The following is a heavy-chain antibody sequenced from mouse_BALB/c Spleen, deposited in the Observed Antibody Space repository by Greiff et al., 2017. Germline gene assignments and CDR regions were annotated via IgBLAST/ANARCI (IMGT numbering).Heavy chain of an antibody. Sequence: EVKLVESGPDLVKPSQSLSLTCTVTGYSITSGYSWPWIRQFPGNKLEWMGYIHYSGSTNYNPSLKSRISITRDTSKNQFFLQLNSVTTEDTATYYCARSGDYWYFDVWGAGTTVTVSA. J-gene: IGHJ1*01. CDR1: GYSITSGYS. D-gene: IGHD4-1*01. CDR3: ARSGDYWYFDV. CDR2: IHYSGST. V-gene: IGHV3-1*02.